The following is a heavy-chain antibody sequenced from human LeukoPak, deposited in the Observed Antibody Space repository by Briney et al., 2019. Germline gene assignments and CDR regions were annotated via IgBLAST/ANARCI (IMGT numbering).Heavy chain of an antibody. CDR1: GSTLTELS. J-gene: IGHJ4*02. Sequence: ASVNVSCKVSGSTLTELSMRWVRQAPGKGLECMGGLDPEDGETIYAQNVQCRVTMTEDTSTDTAYMELSSLRSEDTAVYYCATAPAMVITYWGQGTLVTVSS. CDR2: LDPEDGET. V-gene: IGHV1-24*01. CDR3: ATAPAMVITY. D-gene: IGHD5-18*01.